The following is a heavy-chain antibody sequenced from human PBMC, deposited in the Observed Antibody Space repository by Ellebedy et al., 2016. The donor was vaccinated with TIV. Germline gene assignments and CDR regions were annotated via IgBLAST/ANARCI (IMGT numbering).Heavy chain of an antibody. V-gene: IGHV1-24*01. D-gene: IGHD5-12*01. Sequence: AASVKVSCKVSGDTLTELSMHWVRQAPGKGLEWMGGFDPEDGETIYAQKFQGRVTMIEDTSTDTAYMELSSLRSEDTAVYYCATIMSGSNFDLWGRGTLVTVSS. CDR3: ATIMSGSNFDL. J-gene: IGHJ2*01. CDR2: FDPEDGET. CDR1: GDTLTELS.